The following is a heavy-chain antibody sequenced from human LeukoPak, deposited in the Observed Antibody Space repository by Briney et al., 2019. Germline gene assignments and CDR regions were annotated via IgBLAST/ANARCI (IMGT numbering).Heavy chain of an antibody. Sequence: GGSLRLSCAASGFTFSSYGMHWVRQAPGKGLEWVAFIRYDGSNKYYADSVKGRFTISRDNSKNTLYLQMNSLRAEDTAVYYCARWGPIVGATRAFDIWGQGTMVTVSS. V-gene: IGHV3-30*02. CDR2: IRYDGSNK. CDR1: GFTFSSYG. CDR3: ARWGPIVGATRAFDI. J-gene: IGHJ3*02. D-gene: IGHD1-26*01.